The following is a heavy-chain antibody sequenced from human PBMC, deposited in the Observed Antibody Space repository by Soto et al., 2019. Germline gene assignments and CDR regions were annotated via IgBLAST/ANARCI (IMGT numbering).Heavy chain of an antibody. V-gene: IGHV5-51*01. D-gene: IGHD3-22*01. CDR3: ARLGEDYYDSSGYYYYYYGMDV. J-gene: IGHJ6*02. Sequence: PGESLKISCKGSGYSFTSYWIGWVRQMPGKGLEWMGIIYPGDSDTRYSPSFQGQVTISADKSISTAYLQWSSLKASDTAMYYCARLGEDYYDSSGYYYYYYGMDVWGQGTTVTVSS. CDR2: IYPGDSDT. CDR1: GYSFTSYW.